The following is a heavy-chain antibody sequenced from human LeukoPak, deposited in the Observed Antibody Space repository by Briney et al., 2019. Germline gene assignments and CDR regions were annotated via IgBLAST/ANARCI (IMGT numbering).Heavy chain of an antibody. CDR2: ISYDGSNK. CDR3: ARGVRGYSGYADY. J-gene: IGHJ4*02. CDR1: GFTFSSYG. D-gene: IGHD5-12*01. V-gene: IGHV3-30*03. Sequence: GGSLRLSCAASGFTFSSYGMHWVRQAPGKGLEWVAVISYDGSNKYYADSVKGRFTISRDNSKNTLYLQMGSLRAEDMAVYYCARGVRGYSGYADYWGQGTLVTVSS.